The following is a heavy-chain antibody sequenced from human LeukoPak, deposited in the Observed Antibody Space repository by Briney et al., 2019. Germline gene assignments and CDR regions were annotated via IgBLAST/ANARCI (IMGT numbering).Heavy chain of an antibody. CDR1: GYTFIDYY. Sequence: ASVMVSYKASGYTFIDYYIHWVRQAPGQGLEWMGWINPKSGDTNYAQKFQDRVTMTRDTSTSTGYMEMRSLRSEDTAVYYCGRGIQSFDPWGQGTLVTVSS. CDR2: INPKSGDT. J-gene: IGHJ5*02. V-gene: IGHV1-2*02. CDR3: GRGIQSFDP.